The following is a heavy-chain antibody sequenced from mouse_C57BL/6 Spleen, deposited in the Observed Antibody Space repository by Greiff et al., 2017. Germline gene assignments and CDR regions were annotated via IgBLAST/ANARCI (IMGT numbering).Heavy chain of an antibody. J-gene: IGHJ3*01. CDR3: AREGQEGFAY. Sequence: VQLQQSGPELVKPGASVKISCKASGYTFTDYYMNWVKQSHGKSLEWIGDINPNNGGTSYNQKFKGKATLTVDKSSSTAYMELRSLTSEDSAVYYCAREGQEGFAYWGQGTLVTVSA. D-gene: IGHD3-2*02. CDR2: INPNNGGT. CDR1: GYTFTDYY. V-gene: IGHV1-26*01.